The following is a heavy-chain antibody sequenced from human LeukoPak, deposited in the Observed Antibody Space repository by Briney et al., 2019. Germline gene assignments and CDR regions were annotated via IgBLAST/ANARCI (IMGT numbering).Heavy chain of an antibody. Sequence: GGSLRLSCAASGLTVRSSYMSWVRQAPGKGLEWVSVIYIAGNTYYAVSVKGRFTISRDNSKNTLYLQMNGLRAEDTAVYYCARGVGSVNHYCYYMDVWGKGTTVTVSS. CDR3: ARGVGSVNHYCYYMDV. CDR2: IYIAGNT. CDR1: GLTVRSSY. J-gene: IGHJ6*03. V-gene: IGHV3-53*01. D-gene: IGHD1-26*01.